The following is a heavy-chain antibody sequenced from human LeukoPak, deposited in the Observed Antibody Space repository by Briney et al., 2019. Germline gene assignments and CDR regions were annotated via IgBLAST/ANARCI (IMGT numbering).Heavy chain of an antibody. CDR2: IHTSGDT. CDR3: IVFGDSNH. V-gene: IGHV3-53*01. CDR1: GLTGSHNY. Sequence: GRSLRLSCAASGLTGSHNYVSWVRQAPGKGLEWVSAIHTSGDTCYADSVKGRFTISRDTSKNTLYLQINSLRVEDTAVYYCIVFGDSNHWGQGTLVTVSS. J-gene: IGHJ5*02. D-gene: IGHD4-17*01.